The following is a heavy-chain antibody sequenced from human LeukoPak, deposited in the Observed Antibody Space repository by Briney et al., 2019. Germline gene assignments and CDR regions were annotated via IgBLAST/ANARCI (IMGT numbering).Heavy chain of an antibody. J-gene: IGHJ4*02. V-gene: IGHV4-4*02. CDR1: GGSISSSDW. CDR3: ARDPRCISTNCPFDY. D-gene: IGHD2-2*01. CDR2: VYRGEDT. Sequence: PSETLSLTCAVSGGSISSSDWWSWVRQPPGRGLEWIGYVYRGEDTNYNPSLKSRVTLSLDKSKNQFPLNLSSVTAADTAVYYCARDPRCISTNCPFDYWGQGSLVIVSS.